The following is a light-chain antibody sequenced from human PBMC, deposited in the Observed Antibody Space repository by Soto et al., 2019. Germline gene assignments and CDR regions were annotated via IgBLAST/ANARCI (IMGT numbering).Light chain of an antibody. CDR2: AAS. CDR3: QQYGHSPRT. J-gene: IGKJ1*01. V-gene: IGKV3-20*01. CDR1: QSVAENY. Sequence: EIVLTQSPGTLSLSPGERATLSCRASQSVAENYLAWYQQKPGQAPRPLIYAASRRATVIPDRFSGSGSGTDVNLTITRLQTEDVPLYYVQQYGHSPRTFGQGTRVEIK.